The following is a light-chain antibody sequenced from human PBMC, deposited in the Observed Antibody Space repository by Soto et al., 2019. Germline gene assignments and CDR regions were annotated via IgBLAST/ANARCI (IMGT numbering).Light chain of an antibody. V-gene: IGKV3-20*01. CDR1: QSVSSSY. CDR3: QQYGSSPPVT. J-gene: IGKJ5*01. Sequence: EIVLTQSPGTLSLSPGERATLSCRASQSVSSSYLAWYQQKHGQAPRLLIYGASGRATGIPDRFSGSGSGTDFTLTISRLEPEDFAVYYCQQYGSSPPVTFGHGTRLEIK. CDR2: GAS.